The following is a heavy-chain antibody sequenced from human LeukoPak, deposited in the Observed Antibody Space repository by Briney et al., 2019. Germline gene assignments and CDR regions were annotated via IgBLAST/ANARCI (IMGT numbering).Heavy chain of an antibody. Sequence: GGSLRLSCAHSVFTLSSYSMNWVRAALGKGLGWVSPICISIGYIYYTDSVKGRFTISRDNAKNSLYLQMNSLRAEDTAVYYCASNYYYDSGYYFDYWGQGTLVTVSS. V-gene: IGHV3-21*01. CDR3: ASNYYYDSGYYFDY. J-gene: IGHJ4*02. CDR1: VFTLSSYS. CDR2: ICISIGYI. D-gene: IGHD3-22*01.